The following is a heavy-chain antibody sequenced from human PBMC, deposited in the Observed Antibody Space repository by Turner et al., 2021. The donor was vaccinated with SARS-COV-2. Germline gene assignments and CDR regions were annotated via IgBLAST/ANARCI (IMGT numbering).Heavy chain of an antibody. Sequence: EVQLVESGGGLVKPGGSLRLSCAASGFTFSPYSMNWVRQAPGKGLEWVSSISSRSIYIYYADSVKGRFTISRDNAKNSLYLQMNSLRAEDTAVYYCAREDDFWSGYHHYGMDVWGQGTTVTVSS. J-gene: IGHJ6*02. CDR1: GFTFSPYS. CDR2: ISSRSIYI. D-gene: IGHD3-3*01. CDR3: AREDDFWSGYHHYGMDV. V-gene: IGHV3-21*01.